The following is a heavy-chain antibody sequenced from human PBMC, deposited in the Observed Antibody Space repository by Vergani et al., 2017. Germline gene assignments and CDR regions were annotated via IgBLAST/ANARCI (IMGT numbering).Heavy chain of an antibody. V-gene: IGHV3-23*01. D-gene: IGHD2-21*01. CDR3: AKDLLAYGGGDCYSEPEYFQH. Sequence: EVQLLESGGGLVQPGGSLRLSCAASGFTFSSYAMSWVRQAPGKGLEWVSAISGSGGSTYYADSVKGRFTISRDNSKNTLYLQMNSLRAEGTAVYYCAKDLLAYGGGDCYSEPEYFQHWGQGTLVTVSS. CDR1: GFTFSSYA. CDR2: ISGSGGST. J-gene: IGHJ1*01.